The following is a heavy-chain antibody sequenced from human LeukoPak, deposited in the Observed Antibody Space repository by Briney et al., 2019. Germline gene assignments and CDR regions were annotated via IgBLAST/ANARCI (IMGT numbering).Heavy chain of an antibody. Sequence: GRSLRLSCAASGFTFSSYGMHWVRQAPGKGLEWVAVISYDGSNKCYADSVKGRFTISRDNSKNTLYLQMNSLRAEDTAVYYCAKIRGELLGPLKNWGQGTLVTVSS. CDR3: AKIRGELLGPLKN. D-gene: IGHD1-26*01. CDR1: GFTFSSYG. V-gene: IGHV3-30*18. CDR2: ISYDGSNK. J-gene: IGHJ4*02.